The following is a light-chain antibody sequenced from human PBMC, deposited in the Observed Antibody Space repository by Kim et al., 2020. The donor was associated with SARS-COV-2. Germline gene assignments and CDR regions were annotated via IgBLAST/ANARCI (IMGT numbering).Light chain of an antibody. V-gene: IGLV1-44*01. CDR1: SSNIGRNT. CDR3: STWDDNLNGLV. CDR2: GNI. Sequence: QRVSISCSGSSSNIGRNTVNWYQQFPGKTPKVLIYGNIERPSGVPDRFSGSKSGTSASLVISGLQSEDEADYYCSTWDDNLNGLVFGGGTKVTVL. J-gene: IGLJ2*01.